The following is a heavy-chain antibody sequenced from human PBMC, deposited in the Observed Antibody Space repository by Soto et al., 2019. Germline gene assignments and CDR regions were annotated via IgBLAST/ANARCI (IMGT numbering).Heavy chain of an antibody. CDR1: GYSFTNYG. D-gene: IGHD3-10*01. CDR2: INAGNGNT. J-gene: IGHJ6*03. CDR3: ARDKTVLWYGESYNYDMDV. Sequence: QVQLVQSGAEVKKPGASVKVSCKASGYSFTNYGIHWVRQAPGQRLEWMGWINAGNGNTKYSQKFQGRVSITRDTSASTAHMELSSLRSEDTALYYCARDKTVLWYGESYNYDMDVWGKGTKVTVSS. V-gene: IGHV1-3*01.